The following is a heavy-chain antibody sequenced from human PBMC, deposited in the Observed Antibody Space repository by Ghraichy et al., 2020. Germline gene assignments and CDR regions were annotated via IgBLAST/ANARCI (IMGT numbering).Heavy chain of an antibody. J-gene: IGHJ4*02. CDR3: ARRPTYSGLGTCFNY. CDR1: GITFSNYA. CDR2: IDGAGEKT. D-gene: IGHD3-10*01. V-gene: IGHV3-23*01. Sequence: LSLTCAASGITFSNYAMSWVRQIPGKGLEWVSTIDGAGEKTYHADSVKGRFTISRDNSMNTLFLQMNNLRAEDTALYYCARRPTYSGLGTCFNYWGQGTLVTVSS.